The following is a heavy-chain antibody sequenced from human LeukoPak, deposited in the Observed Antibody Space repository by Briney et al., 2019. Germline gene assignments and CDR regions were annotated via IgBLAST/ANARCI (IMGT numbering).Heavy chain of an antibody. V-gene: IGHV1-18*01. CDR2: ISAYNGNT. CDR1: GYTFTSYG. J-gene: IGHJ4*02. D-gene: IGHD1-26*01. Sequence: ASAKVSCKASGYTFTSYGISWVRQAPGQGLEWMGWISAYNGNTNYAQKLQGRVTMTTDTSTSTAYMELRSLRSDDTAVYYCARDRVPLGATPARIFDYWGQGTLVTVSS. CDR3: ARDRVPLGATPARIFDY.